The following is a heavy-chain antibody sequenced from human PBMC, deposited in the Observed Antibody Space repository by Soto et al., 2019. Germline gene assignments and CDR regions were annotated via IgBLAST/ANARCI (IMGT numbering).Heavy chain of an antibody. J-gene: IGHJ4*02. CDR3: AHRVLRTVFGLVTTTAIYFDF. CDR1: GFSLTTSGVG. Sequence: QITLNESGPTQVNPRQTLTLTCTFSGFSLTTSGVGVGGIRQSPGKAPGGLAPINWDDVKRYSPFLKSRLTITKDTSKNQGVLTMADLDPADTATYYCAHRVLRTVFGLVTTTAIYFDFWGQGTPVAVSS. D-gene: IGHD3-3*01. CDR2: INWDDVK. V-gene: IGHV2-5*02.